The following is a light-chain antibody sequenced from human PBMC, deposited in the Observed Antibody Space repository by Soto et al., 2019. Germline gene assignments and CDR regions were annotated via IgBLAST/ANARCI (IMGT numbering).Light chain of an antibody. CDR2: GTS. CDR1: QSVSSNY. J-gene: IGKJ2*03. V-gene: IGKV3-20*01. CDR3: QQYGNGNSPRYS. Sequence: ELVLTQSPGTLSLSLGDRATLSCRASQSVSSNYLAWYQQKPGQAPRLLIYGTSSRATGIPDRFSGSGSGTDFTLSISRLEPEDFAVYYCQQYGNGNSPRYSFVQGTRLEIK.